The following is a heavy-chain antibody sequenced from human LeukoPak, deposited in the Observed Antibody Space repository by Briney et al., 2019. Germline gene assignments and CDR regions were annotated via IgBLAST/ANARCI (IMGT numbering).Heavy chain of an antibody. V-gene: IGHV4-39*01. CDR1: GGSISSSSYY. CDR3: ARQIRTYSSGWYNWFDP. J-gene: IGHJ5*02. CDR2: FYYSGST. Sequence: PETLSLTCTVSGGSISSSSYYWGWIRQPPGKGLEWIGSFYYSGSTYYNPSLKSRVTISVDTSKNQFSLKLSSVTAADTAVYYCARQIRTYSSGWYNWFDPWGQGSLVTVCS. D-gene: IGHD6-19*01.